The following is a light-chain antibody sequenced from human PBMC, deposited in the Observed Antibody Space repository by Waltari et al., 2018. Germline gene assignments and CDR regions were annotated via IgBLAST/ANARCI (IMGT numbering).Light chain of an antibody. CDR1: QSVSSSY. J-gene: IGKJ3*01. Sequence: ELVLTQSPGTLSLSPGERAPLSCRASQSVSSSYLAWYQQKPGQAPRLLIYGASSRATGIPDRFSGSGSGTDFTLTISRLEPEDFAVYYCQQYGSSPQTFGPGTKVDIK. CDR2: GAS. V-gene: IGKV3-20*01. CDR3: QQYGSSPQT.